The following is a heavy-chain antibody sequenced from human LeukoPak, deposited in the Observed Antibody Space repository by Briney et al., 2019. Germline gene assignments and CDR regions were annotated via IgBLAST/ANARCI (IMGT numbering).Heavy chain of an antibody. CDR2: ISDDGSNK. D-gene: IGHD1-7*01. Sequence: GGSLRLSRAPSGFAFSTCTLHWVRQPPAKGLDWVAVISDDGSNKYFEESVKGRFTITRDNSKNTLYLQMHSLGAEDTALYYCARDRTGNYDAFDVWGQGTTVTVSS. CDR3: ARDRTGNYDAFDV. J-gene: IGHJ3*01. V-gene: IGHV3-30-3*01. CDR1: GFAFSTCT.